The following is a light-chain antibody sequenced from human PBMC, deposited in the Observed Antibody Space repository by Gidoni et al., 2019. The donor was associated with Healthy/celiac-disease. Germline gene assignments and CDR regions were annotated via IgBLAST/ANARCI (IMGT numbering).Light chain of an antibody. J-gene: IGKJ2*01. CDR3: QQYNNWPPYT. CDR1: QSVSSN. CDR2: GAS. Sequence: ELVMPPSPATLSVSPVERATLSCRASQSVSSNLAWYQQKPGQAPRLLIYGASTRATGIPARFSSSGSGTEFTLTISSLQSEDFAVYYCQQYNNWPPYTFXQXTKLEIK. V-gene: IGKV3-15*01.